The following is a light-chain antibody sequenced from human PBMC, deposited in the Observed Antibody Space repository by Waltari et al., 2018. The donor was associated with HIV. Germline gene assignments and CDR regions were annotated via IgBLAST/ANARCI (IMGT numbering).Light chain of an antibody. J-gene: IGLJ2*01. V-gene: IGLV2-8*01. CDR1: NSYIGNSDY. CDR2: EVN. CDR3: SSYAGTNDFYVI. Sequence: QSALTQPPSASGSPGQSVTISCTGTNSYIGNSDYVAWYQQHPGQPPKLVISEVNKRPSGAPNRFSGSKSGNTASLTVSGLQAEDEAAYYCSSYAGTNDFYVIFGGGTKLTVL.